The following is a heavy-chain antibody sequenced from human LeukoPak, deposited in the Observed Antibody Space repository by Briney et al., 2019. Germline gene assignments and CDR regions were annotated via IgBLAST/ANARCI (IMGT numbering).Heavy chain of an antibody. CDR3: ARDYSGSYLSDAFDI. J-gene: IGHJ3*02. CDR2: ISSSSSYI. D-gene: IGHD1-26*01. V-gene: IGHV3-21*01. CDR1: GFTFSSYS. Sequence: GGSLRLSCAASGFTFSSYSMNWVRQAPGKGLEWVSSISSSSSYIYYADSVKGRFTISRDNAKNSLYLQMNSLRAEDTAVYYCARDYSGSYLSDAFDIWGQGTMVTVSS.